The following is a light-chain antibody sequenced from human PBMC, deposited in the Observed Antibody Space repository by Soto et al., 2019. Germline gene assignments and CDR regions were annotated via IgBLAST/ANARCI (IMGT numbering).Light chain of an antibody. V-gene: IGKV1-39*01. CDR3: QQSYSTPPT. CDR2: FAS. CDR1: QNIRRY. J-gene: IGKJ4*01. Sequence: DIQMTQSPSSLSASVGDRVTITCRASQNIRRYLNWYQQKPGKAPKLLIYFASSLQGGVPSRFSGSGSGTDFTLTISSLQPEDFATYYCQQSYSTPPTFGGGTKVEL.